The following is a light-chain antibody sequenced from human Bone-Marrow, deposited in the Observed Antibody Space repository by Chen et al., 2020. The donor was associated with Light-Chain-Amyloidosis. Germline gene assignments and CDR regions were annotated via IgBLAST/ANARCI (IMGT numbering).Light chain of an antibody. J-gene: IGLJ3*02. V-gene: IGLV3-21*02. CDR2: DDS. CDR1: NIGSTS. CDR3: QVWDRSSDRPG. Sequence: SYVLPQPSSVSVAPGQTPTIACGGNNIGSTSVHWYQQTPGQAPLLVVYDDSDRPSGIPERLYGANSGNTATLTISRVEAGDEADYYCQVWDRSSDRPGFGGGTKRTFL.